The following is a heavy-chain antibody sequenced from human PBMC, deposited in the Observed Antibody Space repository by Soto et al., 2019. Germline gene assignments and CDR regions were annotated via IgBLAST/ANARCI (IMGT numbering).Heavy chain of an antibody. V-gene: IGHV4-31*03. J-gene: IGHJ4*02. CDR2: IYYSGST. CDR3: ARDDDSGSFKFDY. Sequence: QVQLQESGPGLVKPSQTLSLTCTVSGGSISSGGYYWIWIRQHPGKGLEWIGYIYYSGSTYYNPSLKSRVTISVDTSKNQFSLKLSSVTAADTAVYYCARDDDSGSFKFDYWGQGTLVTVSS. D-gene: IGHD1-26*01. CDR1: GGSISSGGYY.